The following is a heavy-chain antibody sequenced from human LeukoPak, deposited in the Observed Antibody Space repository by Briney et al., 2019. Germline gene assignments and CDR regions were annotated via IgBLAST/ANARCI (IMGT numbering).Heavy chain of an antibody. D-gene: IGHD3-10*01. CDR1: GFTFSSYD. CDR2: IGTAGDT. Sequence: PGGSLRLSCAASGFTFSSYDMHWVRQATGKGLEWVSAIGTAGDTHYPGSVKGRFTISRENAKKSLYLQMNSLRAEDTAVYYCAKPLWFGELFDYWGQGTLVTVSS. CDR3: AKPLWFGELFDY. V-gene: IGHV3-13*01. J-gene: IGHJ4*02.